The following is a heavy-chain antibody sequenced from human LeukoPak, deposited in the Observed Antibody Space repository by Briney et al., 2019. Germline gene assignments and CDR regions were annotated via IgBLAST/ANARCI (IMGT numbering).Heavy chain of an antibody. CDR3: ARDSSRNCGGDCYSRYLQY. V-gene: IGHV3-33*01. Sequence: TGGSLRLSCAASGFTFSSYGMHWVRQAPGKGREWVAVIWYDGSNKDYADSVKGRFTISRDNSKNTLYLQMNSLRAEDTAVYYCARDSSRNCGGDCYSRYLQYWGQGTLVTVSS. J-gene: IGHJ1*01. D-gene: IGHD2-21*02. CDR2: IWYDGSNK. CDR1: GFTFSSYG.